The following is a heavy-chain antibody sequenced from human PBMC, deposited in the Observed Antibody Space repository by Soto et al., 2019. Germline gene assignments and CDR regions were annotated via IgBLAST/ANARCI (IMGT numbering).Heavy chain of an antibody. J-gene: IGHJ6*02. CDR2: TYWNDDK. D-gene: IGHD5-12*01. CDR3: AHVEMATITGYYYGMDV. V-gene: IGHV2-5*01. CDR1: GFSLSTSGEG. Sequence: QITLKESGPTLVTPTQTLTLTCTCSGFSLSTSGEGVGWLRQPPGKALEWLALTYWNDDKRYSPSLKSRLTITKDTSKNQVVLTITTMDPVDTATYYCAHVEMATITGYYYGMDVWGQGTTVTVSS.